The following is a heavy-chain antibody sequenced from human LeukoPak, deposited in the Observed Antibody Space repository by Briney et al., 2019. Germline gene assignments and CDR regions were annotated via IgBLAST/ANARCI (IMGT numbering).Heavy chain of an antibody. CDR3: AKRKLAAAGTWVFEFDY. CDR2: ISGSGGST. D-gene: IGHD6-13*01. J-gene: IGHJ4*02. CDR1: GFTFSSYA. Sequence: PGGSLRLSCAASGFTFSSYAMSWVRQAPGKGLEWVSAISGSGGSTYYADSVKGRFTISRDNSKNTLYLQMNSLRAEDTAVYYCAKRKLAAAGTWVFEFDYWGQGTQVTVSS. V-gene: IGHV3-23*01.